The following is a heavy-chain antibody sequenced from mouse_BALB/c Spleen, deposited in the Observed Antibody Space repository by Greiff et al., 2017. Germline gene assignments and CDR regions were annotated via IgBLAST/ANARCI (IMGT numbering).Heavy chain of an antibody. J-gene: IGHJ3*01. CDR2: IWSGGST. V-gene: IGHV2-4-1*01. CDR3: TRSCDYYGINPLAY. Sequence: VQLQQSGPGLVQPSQSLSITCTVSGFSLTSYGVHWVRQSPGKGLEWLGVIWSGGSTDYNAAFISRLSISKDNSKSQVFFKMNILQADDTAIYYWTRSCDYYGINPLAYWGQGTLVTVSA. CDR1: GFSLTSYG. D-gene: IGHD1-1*01.